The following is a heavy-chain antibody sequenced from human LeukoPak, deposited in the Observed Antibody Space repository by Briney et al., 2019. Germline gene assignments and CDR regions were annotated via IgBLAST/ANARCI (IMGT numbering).Heavy chain of an antibody. D-gene: IGHD4-17*01. V-gene: IGHV4-4*07. J-gene: IGHJ4*02. Sequence: SETLSLTCIVSGGSISSYYWSWIRQPAGKGLEWIGRIYISGSINYNPSLKSRVTMSVDTSKNQFSLKLTSLTAADTAVYYCARDHRRDYGDYHFDYWGQGTLVTVSS. CDR3: ARDHRRDYGDYHFDY. CDR1: GGSISSYY. CDR2: IYISGSI.